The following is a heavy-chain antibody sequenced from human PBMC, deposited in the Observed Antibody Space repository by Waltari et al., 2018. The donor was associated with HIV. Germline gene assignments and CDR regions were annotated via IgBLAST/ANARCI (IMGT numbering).Heavy chain of an antibody. J-gene: IGHJ4*02. D-gene: IGHD3-22*01. CDR3: ARDSGPYYYDSSGYASFDY. CDR2: NSSSSIYI. V-gene: IGHV3-21*01. Sequence: EVQLVESGGGLVKPGGSLRLSCAASGFTFSRYSMNWVRQAPGKGLEWVSSNSSSSIYIYYADSVKGRFTISRDNAKNSLYLQMNSLRAEDTAVYYCARDSGPYYYDSSGYASFDYWGQGTLVTVSS. CDR1: GFTFSRYS.